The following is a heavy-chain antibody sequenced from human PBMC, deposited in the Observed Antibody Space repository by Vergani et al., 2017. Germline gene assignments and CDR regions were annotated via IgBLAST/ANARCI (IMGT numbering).Heavy chain of an antibody. J-gene: IGHJ4*02. CDR3: ARGGFTVTPYYLDY. Sequence: QVQLQESGPGLVKPSETLSLTCTVSGGSISRYYWSWIRQPPGKGLEWIGYIYYRGSTNYNPSLKSRVTISVDTSKNQFSLKLSSVTAADTAVYYCARGGFTVTPYYLDYWGQGTLVTVSS. V-gene: IGHV4-59*01. CDR2: IYYRGST. CDR1: GGSISRYY. D-gene: IGHD4-17*01.